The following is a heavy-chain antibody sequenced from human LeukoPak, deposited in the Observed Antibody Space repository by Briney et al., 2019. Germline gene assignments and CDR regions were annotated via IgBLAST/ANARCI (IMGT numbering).Heavy chain of an antibody. CDR3: ATGFFYYYGSGSYNAVYYYYGMDV. CDR2: IIPILGMA. CDR1: GGTFSSYA. Sequence: ASVKVSCKASGGTFSSYAISWVRQAPGQGLEWMGRIIPILGMANYAQKFQGRVTITADKSTSTAYMELSSLRSEDTAVYYRATGFFYYYGSGSYNAVYYYYGMDVWGQGTTVTVSS. V-gene: IGHV1-69*04. J-gene: IGHJ6*02. D-gene: IGHD3-10*01.